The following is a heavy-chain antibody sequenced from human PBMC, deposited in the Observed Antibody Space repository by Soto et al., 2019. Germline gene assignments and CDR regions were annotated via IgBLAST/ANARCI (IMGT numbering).Heavy chain of an antibody. V-gene: IGHV1-8*01. Sequence: GASVKVSCKASGYTFTSYDINWVRQATGQGLEWMGWMNPNSGNTGYAQKFQGRVTMTRNTSISTAYMELSSLRSEDTAVYYCARLAYCGGDCYPGRYYFDYWGQGTLVTVSS. CDR2: MNPNSGNT. CDR1: GYTFTSYD. D-gene: IGHD2-21*01. J-gene: IGHJ4*02. CDR3: ARLAYCGGDCYPGRYYFDY.